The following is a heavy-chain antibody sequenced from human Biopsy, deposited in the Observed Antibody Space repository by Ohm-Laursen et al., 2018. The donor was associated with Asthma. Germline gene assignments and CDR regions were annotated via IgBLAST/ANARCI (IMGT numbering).Heavy chain of an antibody. CDR2: IYYSGTT. CDR1: GGSITSSSYY. CDR3: ARDRRVRFLEWPPAMDV. J-gene: IGHJ6*02. D-gene: IGHD3-3*01. Sequence: TLSLTCAVYGGSITSSSYYWSWIRQHPGKGLEWIGYIYYSGTTYYNPSLKSRVTISVDTSKNQFSLKLTSVTAADTAVYYCARDRRVRFLEWPPAMDVWGQGTTVTVSS. V-gene: IGHV4-31*11.